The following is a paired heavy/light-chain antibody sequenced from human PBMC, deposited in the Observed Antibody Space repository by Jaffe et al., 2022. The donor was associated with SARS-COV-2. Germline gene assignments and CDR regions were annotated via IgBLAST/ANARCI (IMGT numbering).Light chain of an antibody. V-gene: IGLV2-23*01. J-gene: IGLJ3*02. Sequence: QSALTQPASVSGSPGQSLTISCTGTINDIGNSYLVSWYQQYPGKAPKLIIYGGTQRPSGISDRFSGSRSGNTASLTISGLQTEDEADYYCCSYTGRLSWVFGGGTRLAVL. CDR2: GGT. CDR3: CSYTGRLSWV. CDR1: INDIGNSYL.
Heavy chain of an antibody. CDR3: VKDSEYAFDK. D-gene: IGHD2-2*01. Sequence: VQLAESGGGLVQPGGSLRLSCTASGFTFYGSAMYWVRQAPSKGLEWVARIWSDGGGISHADSVQGRFTISRDNAKDMLYLQMNNLRVEDTAVYYCVKDSEYAFDKWGQGSLVTVSS. CDR1: GFTFYGSA. V-gene: IGHV3-33*06. CDR2: IWSDGGGI. J-gene: IGHJ4*02.